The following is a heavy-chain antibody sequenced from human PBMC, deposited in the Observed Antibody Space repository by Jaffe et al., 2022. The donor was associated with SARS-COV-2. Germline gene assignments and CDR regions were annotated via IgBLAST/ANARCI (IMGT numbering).Heavy chain of an antibody. Sequence: QVQLQESGPGLVKPSETLSLTCTVSGGSISSYYWSWIRQPPGKGLEWIGYIYYSGSTNYNPSLKSRVTISVDTSKNQFSLKLSSVTAADTAVYYCARSLDQKDYDYSNYGYYFDYWGQGTLVTVSS. CDR3: ARSLDQKDYDYSNYGYYFDY. J-gene: IGHJ4*02. CDR2: IYYSGST. D-gene: IGHD4-4*01. CDR1: GGSISSYY. V-gene: IGHV4-59*01.